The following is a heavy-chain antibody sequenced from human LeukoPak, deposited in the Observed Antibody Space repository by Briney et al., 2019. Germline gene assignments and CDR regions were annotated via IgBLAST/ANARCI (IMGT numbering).Heavy chain of an antibody. CDR1: GDSISSGGYY. CDR3: ARAEGSGPIDY. J-gene: IGHJ4*02. V-gene: IGHV4-31*03. Sequence: DPSQTLSLTCTVSGDSISSGGYYWSWIRQHPGKGLEWIGYIYYSGSTYYNPSLKSRVTISVDTSKNQFSLKLSSVTAADTAVYYCARAEGSGPIDYWGQGTLVTVSS. CDR2: IYYSGST. D-gene: IGHD3-10*01.